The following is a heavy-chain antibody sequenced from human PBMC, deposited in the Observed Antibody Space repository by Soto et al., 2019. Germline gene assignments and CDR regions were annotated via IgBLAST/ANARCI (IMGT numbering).Heavy chain of an antibody. CDR2: MKSKSEGETT. CDR1: GFTFNNAW. V-gene: IGHV3-15*01. Sequence: GGSLRLSCAASGFTFNNAWMGWVRQAPGQGLEWVGRMKSKSEGETTDYAAPVKGRFTISRDDSKNTVYLQMNSLTTEDTAVYYCTAQFYVDASGYSFDLWGQGTLVTVSS. CDR3: TAQFYVDASGYSFDL. D-gene: IGHD3-22*01. J-gene: IGHJ4*02.